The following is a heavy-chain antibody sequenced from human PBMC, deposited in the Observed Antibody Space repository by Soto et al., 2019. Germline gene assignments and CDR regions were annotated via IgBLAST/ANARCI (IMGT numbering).Heavy chain of an antibody. Sequence: SETLSLTCTVSGGSISSYYWSWIRQPPGKGLEWIGYIYYSGSTNYNPSLKSRVTISVDTSKNQFSLKLSSVTAADTAVYYCAREGVEGPFDAFDIWGQGTMVTVSS. D-gene: IGHD3-10*01. CDR3: AREGVEGPFDAFDI. V-gene: IGHV4-59*01. CDR2: IYYSGST. CDR1: GGSISSYY. J-gene: IGHJ3*02.